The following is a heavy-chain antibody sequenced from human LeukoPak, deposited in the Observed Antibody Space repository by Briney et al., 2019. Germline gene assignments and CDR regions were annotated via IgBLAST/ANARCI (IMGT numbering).Heavy chain of an antibody. D-gene: IGHD6-13*01. CDR3: ARGDLIVAAGTRFHY. V-gene: IGHV3-30*12. J-gene: IGHJ4*02. Sequence: GGSLRLSCAASGFTFSNSAMHWVRQAPGKGLEWMTFISYDGSDKYYADAAKGRFTISRDNSKNTLYLEMNSLRAEDTAVYYCARGDLIVAAGTRFHYWGQGTLVTVSS. CDR2: ISYDGSDK. CDR1: GFTFSNSA.